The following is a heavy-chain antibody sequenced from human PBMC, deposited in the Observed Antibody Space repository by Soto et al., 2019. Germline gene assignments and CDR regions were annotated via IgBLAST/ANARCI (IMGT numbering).Heavy chain of an antibody. CDR2: ISGDSGNA. CDR3: ARDGVAAGNINFDY. J-gene: IGHJ4*01. V-gene: IGHV1-3*01. Sequence: ASVKVSCKASGYMFTKSAMHWVRQAPGQRLEWMGWISGDSGNAKYSPKLQDRVTITRDTSASTAYMELSSLRSEDTALYYCARDGVAAGNINFDYWGQGTLVTVSS. D-gene: IGHD6-19*01. CDR1: GYMFTKSA.